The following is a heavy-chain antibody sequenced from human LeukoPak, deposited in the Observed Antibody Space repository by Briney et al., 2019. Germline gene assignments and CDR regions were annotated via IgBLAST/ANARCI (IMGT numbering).Heavy chain of an antibody. V-gene: IGHV3-7*03. J-gene: IGHJ6*03. CDR2: IKEDGSEK. Sequence: GGSLRLSCAASGFIFSSYWMSWVRQAPGKGLEWVANIKEDGSEKYYVDSVKGRFTISRDNAKNSLYLQMNSLKTEDTAVYYCAREDGDYLYYYYMDVWGKGTTVTVSS. D-gene: IGHD4-17*01. CDR3: AREDGDYLYYYYMDV. CDR1: GFIFSSYW.